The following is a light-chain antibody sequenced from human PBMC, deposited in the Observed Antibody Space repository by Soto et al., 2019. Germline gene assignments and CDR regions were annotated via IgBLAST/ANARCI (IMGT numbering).Light chain of an antibody. Sequence: QSVLTQPPSASGTPGQRVTISCSTSNSNVGSNPVNWYQQLPGMAPTLTIYDNVERPSGVPDRFSGSKSATSDSLAISGLQSEDDADYYCAAWDDRLNGPVFGTGTNVTVL. V-gene: IGLV1-44*01. J-gene: IGLJ1*01. CDR1: NSNVGSNP. CDR2: DNV. CDR3: AAWDDRLNGPV.